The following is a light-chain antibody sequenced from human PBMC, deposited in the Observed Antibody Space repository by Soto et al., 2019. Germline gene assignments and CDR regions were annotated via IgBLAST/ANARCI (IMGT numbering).Light chain of an antibody. V-gene: IGKV3-15*01. CDR3: QQYDNWPFT. CDR2: EAS. Sequence: EIVMTQSPATLSVSPGEGATLSCRASQSVRNKLAWYQQKPGQAPRLLIYEASTRATGIPARFSGSESGTEFALTISSLQSEDFAVYHCQQYDNWPFTFGPGTKVDIK. J-gene: IGKJ3*01. CDR1: QSVRNK.